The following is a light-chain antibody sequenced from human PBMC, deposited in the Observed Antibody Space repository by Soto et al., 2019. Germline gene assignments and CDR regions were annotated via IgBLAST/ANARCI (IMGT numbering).Light chain of an antibody. V-gene: IGLV2-23*01. CDR3: CSYVGGSRWV. J-gene: IGLJ1*01. CDR2: EGN. Sequence: QSALTQPASLSGSPGQSITVSCTGSNNDLGSYNLVAWYQQHPGKAPKVIIYEGNKRPSGVSTRFVGPKLANTASLTISGLQAEDEADYYCCSYVGGSRWVFGTGTKLTVL. CDR1: NNDLGSYNL.